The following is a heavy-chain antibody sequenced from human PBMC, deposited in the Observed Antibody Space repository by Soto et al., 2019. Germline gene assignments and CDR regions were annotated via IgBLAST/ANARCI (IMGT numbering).Heavy chain of an antibody. D-gene: IGHD2-21*02. V-gene: IGHV4-39*01. CDR2: IYYSGRT. CDR3: ARQRTTVVTQAYFDH. Sequence: SETLALACIVSGESISSSSYYWGWIRQPPGKGLEWIGSIYYSGRTYYNPSFKSRVTISIDTSKNQFSLKLSSVTATDTAVYYCARQRTTVVTQAYFDHWGQGALVTVS. CDR1: GESISSSSYY. J-gene: IGHJ4*02.